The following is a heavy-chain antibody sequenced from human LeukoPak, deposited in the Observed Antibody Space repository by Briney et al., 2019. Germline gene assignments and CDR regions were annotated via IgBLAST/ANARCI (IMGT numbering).Heavy chain of an antibody. CDR3: ARVPRSYYYYYMDV. CDR1: GGSFSGYY. V-gene: IGHV4-34*01. J-gene: IGHJ6*03. Sequence: SETLSLTCAVYGGSFSGYYWSWIRQPPGKGLEWIGEINHSGSTNYNPSLKSRVTISVDTSKNQFSLKLSSVTAADTAVYYCARVPRSYYYYYMDVWGKGTTVTVSS. CDR2: INHSGST.